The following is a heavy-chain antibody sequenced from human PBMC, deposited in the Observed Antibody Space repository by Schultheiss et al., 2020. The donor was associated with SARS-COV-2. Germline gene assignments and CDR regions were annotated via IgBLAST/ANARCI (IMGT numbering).Heavy chain of an antibody. Sequence: SGPTLVKPTQTLTLTCTFSGFSLSTSGMCVSWIRQPPGKALEWLARIDWDDDKYYSTSLKTRLTISKDTSKNQVVLTMTNMDPVDTATYYCARARRTYYYDSSGIDYWGQGTLVTVSS. CDR3: ARARRTYYYDSSGIDY. CDR2: IDWDDDK. CDR1: GFSLSTSGMC. V-gene: IGHV2-70*11. D-gene: IGHD3-22*01. J-gene: IGHJ4*02.